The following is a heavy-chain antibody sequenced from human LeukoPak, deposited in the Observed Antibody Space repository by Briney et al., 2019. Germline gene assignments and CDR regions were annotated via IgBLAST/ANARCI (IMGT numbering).Heavy chain of an antibody. CDR1: GFTFSSYS. Sequence: GGSLRLSCAASGFTFSSYSMNWVRQAPGRGLERVSSISSDSTYIYYADSMKGRFTISRDNAKNSLYLQMNSLRAEDTAVYYCARGRFGELLLPNWFDPWGQGTLVTVSS. D-gene: IGHD3-10*01. CDR3: ARGRFGELLLPNWFDP. V-gene: IGHV3-21*01. CDR2: ISSDSTYI. J-gene: IGHJ5*02.